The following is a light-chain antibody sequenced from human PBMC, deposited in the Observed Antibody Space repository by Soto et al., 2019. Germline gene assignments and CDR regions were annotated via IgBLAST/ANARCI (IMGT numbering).Light chain of an antibody. J-gene: IGKJ1*01. CDR2: DAS. V-gene: IGKV1-5*01. Sequence: DIPMTPSPSTVSASVRARVTITCRASQSISSWLAWYQQKPGKAPKLLIYDASSLESGVPSRFSGSGSGTEFTLTISSLQPEDFATYYCQPYNSYSWTFGQGTKVDIK. CDR3: QPYNSYSWT. CDR1: QSISSW.